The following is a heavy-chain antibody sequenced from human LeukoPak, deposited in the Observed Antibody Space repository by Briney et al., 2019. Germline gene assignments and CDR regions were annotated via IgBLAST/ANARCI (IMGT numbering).Heavy chain of an antibody. CDR2: IFYSGST. D-gene: IGHD3-22*01. CDR1: GGSISSSSYY. J-gene: IGHJ5*02. Sequence: SETLSLTCTVSGGSISSSSYYWSWIRQPPGKGLEWIGYIFYSGSTNYNPSLKSRVTISVDTSRNQFFLKLSSVTAADTAVYYCARGRYDSSGYNNWFDPWGQGTPVTVSS. CDR3: ARGRYDSSGYNNWFDP. V-gene: IGHV4-61*01.